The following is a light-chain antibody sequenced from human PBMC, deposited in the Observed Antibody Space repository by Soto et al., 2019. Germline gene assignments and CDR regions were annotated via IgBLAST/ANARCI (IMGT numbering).Light chain of an antibody. Sequence: EIVLTQSPATLSLSPGERATLSCRASQTVSSYLAWYQQRPGQAPRLLIYDASNRATGIPARFSGSRAGTDFTLTISSLEPEDFAVYYCQQRSNWPHTFGQGTKLEIK. CDR3: QQRSNWPHT. V-gene: IGKV3-11*01. J-gene: IGKJ2*01. CDR2: DAS. CDR1: QTVSSY.